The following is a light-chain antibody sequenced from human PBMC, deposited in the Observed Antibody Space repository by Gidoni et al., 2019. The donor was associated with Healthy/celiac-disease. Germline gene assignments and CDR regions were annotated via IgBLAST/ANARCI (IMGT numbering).Light chain of an antibody. CDR1: QSVSSN. CDR3: QQYNNWPPVT. J-gene: IGKJ1*01. CDR2: GAS. Sequence: VITQSPATLSVSPGERATLSCRASQSVSSNLAWYQQKPGQAPRLLLYGASTRATGIPARFSGSGSGTEFTLTISSLQSEDFAVYYCQQYNNWPPVTFGQGTKVEIK. V-gene: IGKV3-15*01.